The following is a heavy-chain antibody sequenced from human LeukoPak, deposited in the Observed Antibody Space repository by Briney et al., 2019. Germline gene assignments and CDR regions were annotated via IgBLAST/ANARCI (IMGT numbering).Heavy chain of an antibody. Sequence: PSETLSLTCAVSGGSFSGYYWSWIRQPPGKGLEWIGEINHSGSTNYNPSLKSRVTISVDTSKNQFSLKLSSVTAADTAVYYCARGRDDFWSGYYTRIKGWFDPWGQGTLVTVSS. CDR3: ARGRDDFWSGYYTRIKGWFDP. J-gene: IGHJ5*02. V-gene: IGHV4-34*01. D-gene: IGHD3-3*01. CDR1: GGSFSGYY. CDR2: INHSGST.